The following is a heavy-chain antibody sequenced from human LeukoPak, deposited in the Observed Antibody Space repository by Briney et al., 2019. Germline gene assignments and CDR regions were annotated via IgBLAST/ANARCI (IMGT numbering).Heavy chain of an antibody. J-gene: IGHJ4*02. CDR1: GYTFTGYY. D-gene: IGHD3-3*01. Sequence: ASVKVSCKASGYTFTGYYMHWVRQAPGQGLEWMGWINPNSGGTNYAQKFQGRVTITADESTSTAYMELSSLRSEDTAVYYCARAVGDLEWFPFDYWGQGTLVTVSS. CDR2: INPNSGGT. CDR3: ARAVGDLEWFPFDY. V-gene: IGHV1-2*02.